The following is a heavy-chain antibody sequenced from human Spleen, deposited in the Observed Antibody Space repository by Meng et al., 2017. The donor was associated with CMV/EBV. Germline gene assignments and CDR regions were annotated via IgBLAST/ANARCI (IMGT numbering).Heavy chain of an antibody. J-gene: IGHJ4*02. V-gene: IGHV1-2*02. CDR2: INPNSGGT. D-gene: IGHD5-24*01. CDR1: GYTFTGHY. CDR3: AKASKQQMAPGH. Sequence: ASVKVSCKASGYTFTGHYIYWVRQAPGQGLEWMGWINPNSGGTHYALRFQGRVTMTGDTSSTTAYMELTELASDDTARYYCAKASKQQMAPGHWGQGTLVTVSS.